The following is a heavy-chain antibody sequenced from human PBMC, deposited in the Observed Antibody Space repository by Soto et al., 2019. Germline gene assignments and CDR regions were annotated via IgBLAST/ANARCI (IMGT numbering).Heavy chain of an antibody. CDR1: GGSISSGFYY. V-gene: IGHV4-31*03. D-gene: IGHD3-9*01. J-gene: IGHJ4*02. CDR3: ARAPYFDVLTAPFDH. CDR2: ISYIGST. Sequence: QVQLQESGPGLVKPSQTLSLTCTVSGGSISSGFYYWSWIRQHPGEGLEWIGYISYIGSTYYNPSLKSRVAISVDTSKIQFSLKLSSVTAADTAVYYCARAPYFDVLTAPFDHWGQGALVTVSS.